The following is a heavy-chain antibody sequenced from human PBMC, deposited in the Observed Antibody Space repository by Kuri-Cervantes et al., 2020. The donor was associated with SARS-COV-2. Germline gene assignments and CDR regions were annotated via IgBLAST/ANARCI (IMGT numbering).Heavy chain of an antibody. D-gene: IGHD3-9*01. CDR2: ISSSGSTI. V-gene: IGHV3-11*04. Sequence: GESLKISCAASGFTFSDYYMSWIRRAPGKGLEWVSYISSSGSTIYYADSVKGRFTISRDNAKNSLYLQMNSLRAEDTAVYYCAGYYDILTGHHDAFDIWGQGTMVTVSS. CDR1: GFTFSDYY. J-gene: IGHJ3*02. CDR3: AGYYDILTGHHDAFDI.